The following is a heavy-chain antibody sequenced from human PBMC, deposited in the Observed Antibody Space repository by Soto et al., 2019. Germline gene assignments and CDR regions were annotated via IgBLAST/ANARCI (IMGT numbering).Heavy chain of an antibody. V-gene: IGHV4-38-2*01. CDR1: GYSISSGLY. CDR2: IYRGGIT. J-gene: IGHJ5*02. Sequence: SETLSLTCAVSGYSISSGLYWGWIRQPPWKGLEWIGTIYRGGITYYNPSLKSRVTISIDTSKNHFSLRLSSVTATDTAVYFCAIGNPDWFDPCGQGTLVTVSS. CDR3: AIGNPDWFDP. D-gene: IGHD1-1*01.